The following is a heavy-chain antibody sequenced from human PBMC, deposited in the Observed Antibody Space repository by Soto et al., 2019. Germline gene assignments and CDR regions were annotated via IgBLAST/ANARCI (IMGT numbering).Heavy chain of an antibody. V-gene: IGHV3-23*01. J-gene: IGHJ4*02. D-gene: IGHD1-26*01. CDR1: GFTFSSYA. CDR3: AKRGSGSYFDY. CDR2: ISGSGGST. Sequence: EVQLLESGGGLVQPGGSLRLSCAASGFTFSSYAMNWVRQAPGKGLEWVSVISGSGGSTYYADSVKGRFSISRDSSKNTLYLEMNGLSAQDTAVYYCAKRGSGSYFDYWGQGTLVTVSS.